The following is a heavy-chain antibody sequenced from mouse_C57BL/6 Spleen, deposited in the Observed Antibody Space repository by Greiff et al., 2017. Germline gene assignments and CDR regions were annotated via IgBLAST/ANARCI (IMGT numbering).Heavy chain of an antibody. CDR1: GYTFTDYY. CDR2: INPYNGGT. D-gene: IGHD1-1*01. J-gene: IGHJ3*01. V-gene: IGHV1-19*01. CDR3: AREDYYGSSRCAY. Sequence: VQLQQSGPVLVKPGASVKMSCKASGYTFTDYYMNWVKQSHGKSLEWIGVINPYNGGTSYNQKFKGKATLTVDKSSSTAYMELNSLTSEDSAVYYCAREDYYGSSRCAYWGQGTLVTVSA.